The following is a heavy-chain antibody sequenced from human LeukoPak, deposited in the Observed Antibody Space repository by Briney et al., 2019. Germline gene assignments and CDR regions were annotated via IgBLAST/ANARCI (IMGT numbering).Heavy chain of an antibody. CDR3: ATGAWIQLWLADY. D-gene: IGHD5-18*01. J-gene: IGHJ4*02. CDR1: GFTFTNAW. V-gene: IGHV3-15*01. CDR2: IKSKTDGGTA. Sequence: GGSPRLSCAASGFTFTNAWMTWVRQAPGKGLEWVGLIKSKTDGGTADYAAPVKGRFTISRDDSKSTLYLQMNSLKAEDTAVYYCATGAWIQLWLADYWGRGTLVTVSS.